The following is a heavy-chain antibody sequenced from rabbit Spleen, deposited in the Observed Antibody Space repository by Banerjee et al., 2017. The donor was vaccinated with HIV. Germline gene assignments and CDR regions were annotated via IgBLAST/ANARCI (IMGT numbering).Heavy chain of an antibody. CDR2: INAGSSGFT. D-gene: IGHD1-1*01. Sequence: QEQVLEPGGGLVKPEGSLKLSCTASGFSLTSSDYMCWVRQAPGMGLEWIACINAGSSGFTYHASWAKDRFTISKTSSTTVTLQMTSLTAADTATYFCARDTSSSFSSYGMDLWGPGTLVTVS. J-gene: IGHJ6*01. V-gene: IGHV1S45*01. CDR3: ARDTSSSFSSYGMDL. CDR1: GFSLTSSDY.